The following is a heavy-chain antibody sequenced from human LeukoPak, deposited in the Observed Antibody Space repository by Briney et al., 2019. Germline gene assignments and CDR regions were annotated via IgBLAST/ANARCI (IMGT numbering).Heavy chain of an antibody. Sequence: SETLSLTCTVSGGSVSSGSYYWSWIRQPPGKGLEWIGYIYYSGSTNYNPSLKSRVTISVDTSKNQFSLKLSPVTAADTAVYYCARELAAAGFDCWGQGNLVTVSS. J-gene: IGHJ4*02. CDR2: IYYSGST. V-gene: IGHV4-61*01. D-gene: IGHD6-13*01. CDR1: GGSVSSGSYY. CDR3: ARELAAAGFDC.